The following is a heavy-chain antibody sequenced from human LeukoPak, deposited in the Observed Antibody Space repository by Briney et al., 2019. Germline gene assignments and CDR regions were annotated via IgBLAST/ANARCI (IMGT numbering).Heavy chain of an antibody. D-gene: IGHD1-14*01. CDR3: AADPGTRRTFGP. V-gene: IGHV4-39*01. CDR2: IYYSGST. J-gene: IGHJ5*02. CDR1: GVSISSTIYY. Sequence: PSETLSLTCTVSGVSISSTIYYWGWIRQPPGKGLEWIGSIYYSGSTYYNPSLKSRVTISVDTSKNQFSLKLSSVTAADTAVYYCAADPGTRRTFGPWGQGTLVTVSS.